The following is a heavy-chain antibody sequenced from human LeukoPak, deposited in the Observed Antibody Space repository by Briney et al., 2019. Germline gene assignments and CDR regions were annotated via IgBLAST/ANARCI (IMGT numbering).Heavy chain of an antibody. J-gene: IGHJ4*02. Sequence: GGSLRLSCAASGFTFDDYGMSWVRQAPGKGLEWVSGINWNGGSTGYADSVKGRFTISRDNAKNSLYLQMNSLRAEDTALYYCARDARRRQYCGGDCYWDYWGQGTLVTVSS. CDR3: ARDARRRQYCGGDCYWDY. D-gene: IGHD2-21*02. CDR2: INWNGGST. CDR1: GFTFDDYG. V-gene: IGHV3-20*04.